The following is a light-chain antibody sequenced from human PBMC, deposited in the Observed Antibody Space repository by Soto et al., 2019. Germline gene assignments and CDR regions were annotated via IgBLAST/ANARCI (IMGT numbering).Light chain of an antibody. Sequence: QSALTQPRSVSGPPGQSVSISCSGTSSDVGTYNYVSWYQQHPGKAPKLMIYDVSKRPSGVPDRFSGSKSGNTASLTISGLQAEDEADYYCCSYAGGYTHAVFGGGTKLDRP. J-gene: IGLJ2*01. CDR1: SSDVGTYNY. CDR3: CSYAGGYTHAV. CDR2: DVS. V-gene: IGLV2-11*01.